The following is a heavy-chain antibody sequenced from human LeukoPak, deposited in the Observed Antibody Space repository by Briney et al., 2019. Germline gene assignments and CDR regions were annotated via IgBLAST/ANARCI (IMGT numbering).Heavy chain of an antibody. J-gene: IGHJ6*02. CDR1: GFTVSSNY. V-gene: IGHV3-53*01. CDR2: IYSGGST. D-gene: IGHD6-13*01. CDR3: ARDLVAAAGTGWSYYYGMDV. Sequence: QTGGSLRLSCAASGFTVSSNYMSWVRQAPGKGLEWVSVIYSGGSTYYADSVKGRFTISRDNSKNTLYLQMNSLRAEDTAVYYCARDLVAAAGTGWSYYYGMDVWGQGTTVTVSS.